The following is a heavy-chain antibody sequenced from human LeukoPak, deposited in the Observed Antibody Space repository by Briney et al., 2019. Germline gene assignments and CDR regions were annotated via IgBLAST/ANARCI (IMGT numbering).Heavy chain of an antibody. D-gene: IGHD2-2*01. CDR1: GGSISSYY. J-gene: IGHJ6*03. Sequence: SETLSLTCTVSGGSISSYYWSWIRQPPGKGLEWIGYIYYSGSTNFNPSLKSRVPISVETPKNQFFLKRSSVTAAATAVYYCASGPASTGYYYMDVWGKGTTVTVSS. CDR3: ASGPASTGYYYMDV. V-gene: IGHV4-59*01. CDR2: IYYSGST.